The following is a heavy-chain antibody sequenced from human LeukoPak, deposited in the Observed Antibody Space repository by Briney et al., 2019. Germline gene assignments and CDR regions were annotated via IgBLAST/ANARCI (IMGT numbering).Heavy chain of an antibody. D-gene: IGHD6-19*01. J-gene: IGHJ4*02. CDR3: ASSSASGWYLDY. CDR2: ITWNGGGT. Sequence: GGSLRLSCAGSGFTFDDYAMTWVRQPPGKGLEWVSDITWNGGGTGYADSVRGRFTISGDNARNSLYLQMDSLRAEDTALYYCASSSASGWYLDYWGQGTLVTVSS. V-gene: IGHV3-20*04. CDR1: GFTFDDYA.